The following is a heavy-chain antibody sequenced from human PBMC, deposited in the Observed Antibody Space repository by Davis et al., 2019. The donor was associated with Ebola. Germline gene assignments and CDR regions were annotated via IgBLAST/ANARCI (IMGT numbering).Heavy chain of an antibody. CDR1: GFTFSSYA. CDR3: AKGDRVVVVVAANY. CDR2: ISGSGGST. Sequence: GESLKISCAASGFTFSSYAMSWVRQAPGKGLEWVSAISGSGGSTYYADSVKGRLTISRDNSKNTLYLQMNSLRAEDTAVYYCAKGDRVVVVVAANYWGQGTLVTVSS. V-gene: IGHV3-23*01. J-gene: IGHJ4*02. D-gene: IGHD2-15*01.